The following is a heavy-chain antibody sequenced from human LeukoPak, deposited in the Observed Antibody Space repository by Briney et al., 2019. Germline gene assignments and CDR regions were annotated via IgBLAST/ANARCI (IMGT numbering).Heavy chain of an antibody. J-gene: IGHJ5*02. D-gene: IGHD3-22*01. V-gene: IGHV4-34*01. CDR1: GGSFSGYY. CDR3: ARGRNTRNYYDSSGSFVFDP. CDR2: INHSGST. Sequence: SETLSLTCAVHGGSFSGYYWSWIRQPPGKGLEWTGEINHSGSTNYNPSLKSRVTISVDTSKNQFSLKLSPVTAADTAVYYCARGRNTRNYYDSSGSFVFDPWGQGTLVTVSS.